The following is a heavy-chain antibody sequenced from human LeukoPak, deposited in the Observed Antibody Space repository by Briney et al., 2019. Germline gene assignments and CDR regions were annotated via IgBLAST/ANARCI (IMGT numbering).Heavy chain of an antibody. V-gene: IGHV4-34*01. J-gene: IGHJ4*02. CDR2: INHSGST. D-gene: IGHD3-22*01. CDR3: ARGVRRYYYDSSGSSDY. Sequence: SETLSLTCAVYGGSFSGYYWSWIRQPPGKGLEWIGEINHSGSTNYNPSLKSRVTISVDTSKNQFSLKLSSVTAADTAVYYCARGVRRYYYDSSGSSDYWGQGTLVTVSS. CDR1: GGSFSGYY.